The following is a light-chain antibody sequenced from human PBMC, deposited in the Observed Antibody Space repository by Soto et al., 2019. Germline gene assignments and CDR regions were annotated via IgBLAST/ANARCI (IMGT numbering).Light chain of an antibody. CDR3: SSYEGSNNTYV. CDR2: EVT. J-gene: IGLJ1*01. CDR1: SGDIGGYDY. V-gene: IGLV2-8*01. Sequence: QSVLTQPPSASGSPGQSVTISCTGTSGDIGGYDYVSWYQQHPGKAPKLMIYEVTKRPLGVPDRFAGSKSGNTASLTVSGLQAEDDADYYCSSYEGSNNTYVFGTGTKLTV.